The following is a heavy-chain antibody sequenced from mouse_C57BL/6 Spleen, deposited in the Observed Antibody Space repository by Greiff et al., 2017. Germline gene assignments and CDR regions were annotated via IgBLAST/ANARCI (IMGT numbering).Heavy chain of an antibody. CDR3: ATVVGYYYAMDY. CDR2: INPNNGGT. D-gene: IGHD1-1*01. CDR1: GYTFTDYN. J-gene: IGHJ4*01. Sequence: VQLQQSGPELVKPGASVKIPCKASGYTFTDYNMDWVKQSHGKSLEWIGDINPNNGGTIYNQKFKGKATSTVDKSSSTAYMELRSLTSEDTAVYYCATVVGYYYAMDYWGQGTSVTVAS. V-gene: IGHV1-18*01.